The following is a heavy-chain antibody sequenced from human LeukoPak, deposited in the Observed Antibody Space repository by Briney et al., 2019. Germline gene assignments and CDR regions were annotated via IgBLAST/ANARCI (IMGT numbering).Heavy chain of an antibody. Sequence: PGRSLRLSCAASGFTFDDYAMHWVRQAPGKGLEWVSGFSWNSGSIGYADSVKGRFTISRDNAKNSLYLQMNSLRAEDTALYYCAKDMRDYYGSGSYLYWGQGTLVTVSS. CDR2: FSWNSGSI. CDR1: GFTFDDYA. J-gene: IGHJ4*02. CDR3: AKDMRDYYGSGSYLY. V-gene: IGHV3-9*01. D-gene: IGHD3-10*01.